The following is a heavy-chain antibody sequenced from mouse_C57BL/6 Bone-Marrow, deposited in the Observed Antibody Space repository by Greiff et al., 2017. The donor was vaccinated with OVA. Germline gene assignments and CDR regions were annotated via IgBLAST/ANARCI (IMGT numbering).Heavy chain of an antibody. CDR1: GFTFSDYG. CDR2: ISSGSSTI. V-gene: IGHV5-17*01. Sequence: EVKLVESGGGLVKPGGSLKLSCAASGFTFSDYGMHWVRQAPEKGLAWVAYISSGSSTIYYPDTVKGRFTISRDNAKNTLFLQMTSLRSEDTAMYYCARINYWYFDVWGTGTTVTVSS. J-gene: IGHJ1*03. CDR3: ARINYWYFDV.